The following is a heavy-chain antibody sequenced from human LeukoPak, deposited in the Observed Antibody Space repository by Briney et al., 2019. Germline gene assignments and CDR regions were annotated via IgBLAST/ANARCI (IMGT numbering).Heavy chain of an antibody. V-gene: IGHV4-39*07. D-gene: IGHD1-7*01. J-gene: IGHJ4*02. CDR2: MXHTGST. CDR1: GGSISXXXXX. Sequence: VSGGSISXXXXXWXXXRQPXXXGXXXXXSMXHTGSTFYNPSLKSRATMSIDTSKNQFSLRLSSVTAADTAVYYCARRPQNGRNYDGPSGLDYWGQGNLVTVSS. CDR3: ARRPQNGRNYDGPSGLDY.